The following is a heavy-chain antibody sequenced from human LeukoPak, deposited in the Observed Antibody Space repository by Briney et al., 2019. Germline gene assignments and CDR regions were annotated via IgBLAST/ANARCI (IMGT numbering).Heavy chain of an antibody. D-gene: IGHD2-15*01. CDR1: GYTFTIYG. J-gene: IGHJ4*02. CDR3: ARGIIGYYFDY. Sequence: VASVKVSCKTSGYTFTIYGISWVRQAPGQGLEWMGLISAYGNTNYAQNLQGRVTMTTDTSTSTAYMELRSLRSADTAVYYCARGIIGYYFDYWGQGTLVTVSS. CDR2: ISAYGNT. V-gene: IGHV1-18*01.